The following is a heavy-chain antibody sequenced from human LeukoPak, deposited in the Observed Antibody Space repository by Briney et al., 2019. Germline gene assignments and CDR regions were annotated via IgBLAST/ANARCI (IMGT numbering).Heavy chain of an antibody. J-gene: IGHJ3*02. CDR3: ATNTVDYDILTGYLRGAFDI. V-gene: IGHV1-24*01. Sequence: GASVKVSCKVSGYTLTELSMHWVRQAPGKGLEWMGGFDPEDGETIYAQKFQGRVTMTEDTSTDTAYMELSSLRSEDTAVYYCATNTVDYDILTGYLRGAFDIWGQGTMVAVSS. D-gene: IGHD3-9*01. CDR2: FDPEDGET. CDR1: GYTLTELS.